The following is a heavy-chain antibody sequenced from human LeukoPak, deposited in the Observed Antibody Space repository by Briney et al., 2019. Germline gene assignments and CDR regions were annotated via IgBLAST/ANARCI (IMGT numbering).Heavy chain of an antibody. Sequence: SGGSLRLSCAASGFTLSSYAMSWVRQAPGKGLEWVSTLSISGDNTYYTDSVRGRFTISRDSSTNTLYLQMNSLRVDDTAVYYCAKAFGNEASGGNRFFDYSGQGSLVTVCS. D-gene: IGHD4-23*01. CDR1: GFTLSSYA. CDR2: LSISGDNT. CDR3: AKAFGNEASGGNRFFDY. J-gene: IGHJ4*02. V-gene: IGHV3-23*01.